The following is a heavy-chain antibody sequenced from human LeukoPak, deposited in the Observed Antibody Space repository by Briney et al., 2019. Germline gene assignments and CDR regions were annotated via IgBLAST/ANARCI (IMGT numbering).Heavy chain of an antibody. D-gene: IGHD3-22*01. J-gene: IGHJ4*02. Sequence: PGGSLTLSCVASGFTFNSYAMSWVRQAPGKGLEWVSAITGLGTVDNAGSLRGRFTISRDNSKSTLFLQMDSLKPEDTATYYCARRRYESSGHFDYWGQGALVTVSS. CDR1: GFTFNSYA. CDR2: ITGLGTV. V-gene: IGHV3-23*01. CDR3: ARRRYESSGHFDY.